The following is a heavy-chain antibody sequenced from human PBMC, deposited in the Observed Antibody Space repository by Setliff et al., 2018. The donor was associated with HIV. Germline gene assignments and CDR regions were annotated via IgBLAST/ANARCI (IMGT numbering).Heavy chain of an antibody. CDR2: IYSDGRT. CDR1: AFNVSHNH. J-gene: IGHJ5*02. V-gene: IGHV3-53*01. CDR3: AKGVKYLDP. Sequence: GGSLRLFCAASAFNVSHNHMTWVRQAPGKGLEWVYIIYSDGRTYYADSVKGRFTISRDNSINLLYLHMHRLIAEDTAVYYCAKGVKYLDPWGQGTLVTVSS. D-gene: IGHD2-2*02.